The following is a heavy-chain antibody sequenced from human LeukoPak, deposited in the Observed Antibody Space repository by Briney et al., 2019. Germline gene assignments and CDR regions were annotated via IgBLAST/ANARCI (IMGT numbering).Heavy chain of an antibody. D-gene: IGHD1-26*01. CDR2: IYYSGST. Sequence: SETLSLTCTVSGGSISSRSYYWGWIRQPPGKGLEWIGYIYYSGSTNYNPSLKSRVTISVDTSKNQFSLKLSSVTAADTAVYYCARGNLDVVGATILDYWGQGTLVTVSS. V-gene: IGHV4-61*05. CDR3: ARGNLDVVGATILDY. J-gene: IGHJ4*02. CDR1: GGSISSRSYY.